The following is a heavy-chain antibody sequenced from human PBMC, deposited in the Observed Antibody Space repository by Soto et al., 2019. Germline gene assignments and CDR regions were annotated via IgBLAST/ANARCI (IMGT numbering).Heavy chain of an antibody. CDR3: ARAPLRMERLLAPKGWFDP. CDR2: IYYSGST. Sequence: SETLSLTCTVSGGSISSYYWSWIRQPPGKGLEWIGYIYYSGSTNYNPSLKSRVTISVDTSKNQFSLKLSSVTAADTAVYYCARAPLRMERLLAPKGWFDPWGQGTLVTVSS. CDR1: GGSISSYY. V-gene: IGHV4-59*01. J-gene: IGHJ5*02. D-gene: IGHD1-1*01.